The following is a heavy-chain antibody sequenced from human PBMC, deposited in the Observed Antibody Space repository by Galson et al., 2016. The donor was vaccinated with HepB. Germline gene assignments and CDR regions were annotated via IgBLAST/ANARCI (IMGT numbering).Heavy chain of an antibody. Sequence: SETLSLTCTVSGDSVSSGNYPWSWIRRPPGKGLEWIGQMSNSGGTNYNPSLNSRVTMSVDTSNNQFSLKLSDVSTADTAVYYCATYRVGEGGRGDWGQGTLVTVSS. D-gene: IGHD3-3*01. V-gene: IGHV4-61*01. CDR3: ATYRVGEGGRGD. J-gene: IGHJ4*02. CDR1: GDSVSSGNYP. CDR2: MSNSGGT.